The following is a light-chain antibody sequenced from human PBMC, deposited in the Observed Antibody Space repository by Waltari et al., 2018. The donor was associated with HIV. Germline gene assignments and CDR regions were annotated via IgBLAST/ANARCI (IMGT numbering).Light chain of an antibody. Sequence: QAVVTQEPSLTVSPGGTVTLTCGSSSGPVTSGHHPYWFQQKSGQAPRKLIYDTFNKHSWTPARFSGSLLGGRAALTLSGAQPEDEAEYFCLLSFAGARPVVFGGGTNLTVL. CDR1: SGPVTSGHH. J-gene: IGLJ2*01. CDR2: DTF. V-gene: IGLV7-46*01. CDR3: LLSFAGARPVV.